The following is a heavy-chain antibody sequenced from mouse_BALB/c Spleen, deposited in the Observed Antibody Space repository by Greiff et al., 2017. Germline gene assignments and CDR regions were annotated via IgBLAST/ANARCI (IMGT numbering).Heavy chain of an antibody. CDR1: GFTFSSYT. Sequence: EVMLVESGGGLVKPGGSLKLSCAASGFTFSSYTMSWVRQTPEKRLEWVATISSGGSYTYYPDSVKGRFTISRDNAKNTLYLQMSSLKSEDTAMYYCTREGNHVFAYWGQGTLVTVSA. D-gene: IGHD2-1*01. CDR2: ISSGGSYT. J-gene: IGHJ3*01. V-gene: IGHV5-6-4*01. CDR3: TREGNHVFAY.